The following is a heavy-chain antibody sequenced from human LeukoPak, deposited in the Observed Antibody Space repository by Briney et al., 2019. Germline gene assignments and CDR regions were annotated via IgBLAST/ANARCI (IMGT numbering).Heavy chain of an antibody. V-gene: IGHV3-7*01. D-gene: IGHD3-22*01. J-gene: IGHJ4*02. CDR2: IKQDGSEK. Sequence: GGSLRLSCAASGFTFSSYWMSWVRQAPGKGLEWVANIKQDGSEKYYVDSVKGRFTISRDNAKNSLYLQMNNLRDEDTAVYYCARDYYDSSGYYYGGYWGQGTLVTVSS. CDR3: ARDYYDSSGYYYGGY. CDR1: GFTFSSYW.